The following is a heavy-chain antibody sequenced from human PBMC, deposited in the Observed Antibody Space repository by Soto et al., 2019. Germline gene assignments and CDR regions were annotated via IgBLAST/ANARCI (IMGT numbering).Heavy chain of an antibody. V-gene: IGHV3-21*01. Sequence: EVQLVESGGGLVKPGGSLRLSCAASGFTFSSYSMNWVRQAPGKGLEWVSSISSSSSYIYYADSVKGRFTISRDNAKNSRYLQMNSLRAEDTAVYYCARAQSVRSSSSAWGQGTLVTVSS. CDR1: GFTFSSYS. CDR2: ISSSSSYI. CDR3: ARAQSVRSSSSA. J-gene: IGHJ5*02. D-gene: IGHD6-6*01.